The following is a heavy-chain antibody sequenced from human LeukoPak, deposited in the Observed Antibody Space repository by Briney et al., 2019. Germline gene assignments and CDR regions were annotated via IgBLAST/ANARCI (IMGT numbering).Heavy chain of an antibody. CDR2: INHSGST. CDR3: ARDPQNYSDSSAFDF. Sequence: SETLSLTCGVSGGSFSSHYWTWIRQPPGKGLEWIGEINHSGSTNYNPSLRSRVTISVDTSKNQFSLKLTSVAAAHTAVCYCARDPQNYSDSSAFDFWGQGTLVTVSS. CDR1: GGSFSSHY. V-gene: IGHV4-34*01. D-gene: IGHD3-22*01. J-gene: IGHJ4*02.